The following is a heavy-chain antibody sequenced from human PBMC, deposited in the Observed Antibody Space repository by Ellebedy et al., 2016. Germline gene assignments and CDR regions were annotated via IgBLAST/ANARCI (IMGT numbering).Heavy chain of an antibody. D-gene: IGHD4-17*01. CDR3: RQGHYADL. V-gene: IGHV3-23*01. Sequence: GESLKISXTASGLNFNTFFMSWVRQAPGKGLEWVSAVSNDGGSTYYADSVKGRFTMSRDIPKNSVYLRMNNLRVEDTAVYYCRQGHYADLWGQGTLVTVSS. CDR2: VSNDGGST. J-gene: IGHJ4*02. CDR1: GLNFNTFF.